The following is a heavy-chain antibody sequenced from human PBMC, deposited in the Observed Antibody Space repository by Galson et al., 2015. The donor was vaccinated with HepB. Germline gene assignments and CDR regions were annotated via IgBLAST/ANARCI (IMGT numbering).Heavy chain of an antibody. V-gene: IGHV3-11*01. Sequence: SLRLSCAASGFTFSDYYMSWIRQAPGKGLEWVSYISSSGSTIYYADSVKGRFTISRDNAKNSLYLQMNSLRAEDTAVYYCAREALGPYQPLVSHYYYYYYMDVWGKGTTVTVSS. CDR1: GFTFSDYY. CDR3: AREALGPYQPLVSHYYYYYYMDV. D-gene: IGHD2-2*01. J-gene: IGHJ6*03. CDR2: ISSSGSTI.